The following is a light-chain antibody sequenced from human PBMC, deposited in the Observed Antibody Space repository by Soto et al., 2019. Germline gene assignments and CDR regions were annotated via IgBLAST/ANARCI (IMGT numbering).Light chain of an antibody. CDR2: GAS. Sequence: EIVMTQSPATLSVSPGERATLSCRASQSVSSNLAWYQQKPGQAPRLLIYGASIRATGIPARFSGSGSGTDVTLTISRLQSEDFAVYYCQQYRTFGQGTKVEFK. CDR1: QSVSSN. V-gene: IGKV3-15*01. CDR3: QQYRT. J-gene: IGKJ1*01.